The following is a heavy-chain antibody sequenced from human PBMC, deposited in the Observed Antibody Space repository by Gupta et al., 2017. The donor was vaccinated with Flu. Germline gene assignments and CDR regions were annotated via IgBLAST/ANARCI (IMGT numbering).Heavy chain of an antibody. CDR2: SNHRGNT. J-gene: IGHJ3*02. V-gene: IGHV4-34*01. D-gene: IGHD2-2*01. CDR3: AGCRQVRYADGAFDI. Sequence: QAPLQQWGAGLLTPSETLPHTRDMWGGSFSAYSWNWTRQPPGEGMEWMGDSNHRGNTYYNANIKGRVTVAVDKPKIQFCLSLGSVAAAGTALYYCAGCRQVRYADGAFDIWGQGTMVTVSS. CDR1: GGSFSAYS.